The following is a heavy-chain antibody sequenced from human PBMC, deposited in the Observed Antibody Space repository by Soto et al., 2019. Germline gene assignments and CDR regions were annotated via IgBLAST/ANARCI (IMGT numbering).Heavy chain of an antibody. D-gene: IGHD3-10*01. J-gene: IGHJ6*03. CDR1: GFTFSDYY. CDR3: ARAHYYYGSGSYNLYYYYYYYMDV. CDR2: ISSSGSTI. Sequence: GGSLRLSCAASGFTFSDYYMSWIRQAPGKGLEWVSYISSSGSTIYYADSVKGRFTISRDNAKNSLYLQMNSLRAEDTAVYYCARAHYYYGSGSYNLYYYYYYYMDVWGKGTTVTVSS. V-gene: IGHV3-11*01.